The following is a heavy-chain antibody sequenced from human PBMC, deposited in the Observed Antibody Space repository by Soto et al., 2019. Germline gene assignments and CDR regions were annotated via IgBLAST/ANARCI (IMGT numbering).Heavy chain of an antibody. CDR2: ISGSGGST. CDR1: GFTFSIYA. V-gene: IGHV3-23*01. Sequence: EVQLLESGGGLVQPGGSLRLSCAAAGFTFSIYAMSWARQAPGKGLEWVSAISGSGGSTYYADSVKGRFTISRDNSKNTLYLQMNSLRADDTAVXXCAXXXRGGAATLIRDYWGQGTLVTVSS. D-gene: IGHD6-13*01. CDR3: AXXXRGGAATLIRDY. J-gene: IGHJ4*02.